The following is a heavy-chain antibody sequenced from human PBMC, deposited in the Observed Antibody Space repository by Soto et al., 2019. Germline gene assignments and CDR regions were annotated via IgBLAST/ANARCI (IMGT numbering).Heavy chain of an antibody. V-gene: IGHV3-30*18. CDR1: GFTFSSYG. Sequence: QVQLVQSGGGVVQPGRSLTLSCAASGFTFSSYGMHWVRQTPSRGLEWVAVISFDGTYKNSADSVKGRFTISRDNSQNTLYLQMNSLRPEDTALYYCAKGVGNAFDIWGQGTMVTVSS. CDR2: ISFDGTYK. CDR3: AKGVGNAFDI. D-gene: IGHD1-26*01. J-gene: IGHJ3*02.